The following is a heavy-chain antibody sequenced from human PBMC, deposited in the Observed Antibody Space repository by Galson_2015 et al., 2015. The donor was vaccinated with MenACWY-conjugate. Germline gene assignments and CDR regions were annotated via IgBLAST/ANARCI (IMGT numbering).Heavy chain of an antibody. CDR3: ARHLYGGGECYFCYFDY. CDR2: ISYSGDT. V-gene: IGHV4-59*08. J-gene: IGHJ4*02. Sequence: SETLSLTCTVSGGSISGYYWSWIRQSPGKGLEWLGYISYSGDTNYNPSLKSRVAISVDTSTNRFSLSLSSVTAADTAMYYCARHLYGGGECYFCYFDYWGQG. CDR1: GGSISGYY. D-gene: IGHD2-21*01.